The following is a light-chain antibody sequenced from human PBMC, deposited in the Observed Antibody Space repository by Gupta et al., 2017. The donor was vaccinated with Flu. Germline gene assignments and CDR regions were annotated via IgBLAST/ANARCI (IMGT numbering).Light chain of an antibody. CDR2: GDN. CDR1: SSNIGSGFD. Sequence: VSISCTGSSSNIGSGFDVHWYQQFPGTAPKLLIYGDNNRPSGVPGRFSASRSGTSASLAISGLQAEDEADYDCQSYDSSLGGSVFGGGTKLTVL. J-gene: IGLJ3*02. V-gene: IGLV1-40*01. CDR3: QSYDSSLGGSV.